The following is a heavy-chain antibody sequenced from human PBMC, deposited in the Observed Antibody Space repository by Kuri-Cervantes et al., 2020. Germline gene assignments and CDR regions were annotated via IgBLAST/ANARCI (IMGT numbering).Heavy chain of an antibody. CDR3: ARWIQTGTTNDAFDI. V-gene: IGHV1-24*01. Sequence: ASVKVSCKVSGYTLTELSMHWVRQAPGKGLEWMGGFDPEDGETIYAQKFQGRVTMTEDTSTDTAYMELSSLRSDDTAVYYCARWIQTGTTNDAFDIWGQGTMVTVSS. J-gene: IGHJ3*02. CDR2: FDPEDGET. D-gene: IGHD1-1*01. CDR1: GYTLTELS.